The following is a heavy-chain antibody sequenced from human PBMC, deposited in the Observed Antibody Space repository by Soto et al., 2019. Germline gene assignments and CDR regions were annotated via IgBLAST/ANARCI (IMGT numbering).Heavy chain of an antibody. CDR2: IIPTFGKP. CDR1: GGTFSSYA. V-gene: IGHV1-69*01. CDR3: ARDCSSTSCYRGRPLGYGMDV. Sequence: QVQLVQSGAEVKKPGSSVKVSCKASGGTFSSYAISWVRQAPGQGLEWMGGIIPTFGKPNYAQKFQGLFKITADESTGTAYMELGSRRSEDTAVYYCARDCSSTSCYRGRPLGYGMDVWGQGTTVTVSS. J-gene: IGHJ6*02. D-gene: IGHD2-2*02.